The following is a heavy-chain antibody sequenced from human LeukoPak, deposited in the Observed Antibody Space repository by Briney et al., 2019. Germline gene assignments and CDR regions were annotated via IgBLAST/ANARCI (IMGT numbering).Heavy chain of an antibody. CDR3: ARVPLAAAYLDY. D-gene: IGHD6-13*01. CDR2: IIPIFGTA. CDR1: GGTFSSYA. J-gene: IGHJ4*02. Sequence: SVKVSCKASGGTFSSYAISWVRQAPGQGLEWMGGIIPIFGTANYAQKFQGRVTTTADESTSTAYMELSSLRSEDTAVYYCARVPLAAAYLDYWGQGTLVTVSS. V-gene: IGHV1-69*13.